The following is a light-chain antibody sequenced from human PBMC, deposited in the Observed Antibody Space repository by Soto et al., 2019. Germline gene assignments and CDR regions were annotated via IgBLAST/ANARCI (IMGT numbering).Light chain of an antibody. CDR3: QQYNSYSYT. Sequence: DIQMTQSPSTLSASVGDRVTITCRASQTISSWLAWYQQKPGKAPKLLIYKASNLASGVPSRFSGSGSGTEFTLTISSLQPDDFATYYCQQYNSYSYTFGQGTKLEIK. CDR2: KAS. CDR1: QTISSW. V-gene: IGKV1-5*03. J-gene: IGKJ2*01.